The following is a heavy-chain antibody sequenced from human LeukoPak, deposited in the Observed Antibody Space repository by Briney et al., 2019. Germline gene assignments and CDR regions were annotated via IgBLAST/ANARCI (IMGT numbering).Heavy chain of an antibody. D-gene: IGHD3-16*02. J-gene: IGHJ4*02. CDR2: ISWNSGSI. V-gene: IGHV3-9*01. CDR3: AHYDYVWGSYRSL. Sequence: GGSLRLSCAASGFTFDDYAMHWVRQAPGKGLEWVSGISWNSGSIGYADSVKGRFTISRDNAKSSLYLQMNSLGAEDTAVYYCAHYDYVWGSYRSLGGQGTLVTVSS. CDR1: GFTFDDYA.